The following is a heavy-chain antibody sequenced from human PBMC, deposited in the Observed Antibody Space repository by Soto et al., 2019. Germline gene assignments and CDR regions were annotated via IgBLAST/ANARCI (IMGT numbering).Heavy chain of an antibody. Sequence: SLRLSCAASGFTFSSYGMHWVRQAPGKGLEWVAVIWYDGSNKYYADSVKGRFTISRDNSKNTLYLQMNSLRAEDTAVYYCARDGRDYYYYYMDVWGKGTTVTVSS. CDR3: ARDGRDYYYYYMDV. V-gene: IGHV3-33*01. J-gene: IGHJ6*03. D-gene: IGHD2-15*01. CDR1: GFTFSSYG. CDR2: IWYDGSNK.